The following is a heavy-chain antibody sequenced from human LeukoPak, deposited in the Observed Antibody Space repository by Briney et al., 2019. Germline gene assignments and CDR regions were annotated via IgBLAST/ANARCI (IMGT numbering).Heavy chain of an antibody. D-gene: IGHD3-22*01. J-gene: IGHJ4*02. Sequence: PSETRSLTCTVSGGSISSYYWSWIRQPPGKGLEWIGYIYYSGSTNYNPSLKSRVTISVDTSKDQFSLKLSSVTAADTAVYYCARDDSSGYYRFDYWGQGTLVTVSS. CDR2: IYYSGST. CDR1: GGSISSYY. CDR3: ARDDSSGYYRFDY. V-gene: IGHV4-59*01.